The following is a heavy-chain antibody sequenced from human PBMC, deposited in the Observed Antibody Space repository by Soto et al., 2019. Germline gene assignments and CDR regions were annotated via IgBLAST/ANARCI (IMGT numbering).Heavy chain of an antibody. D-gene: IGHD1-26*01. CDR3: ARGSYLHKTLYYYYGMDV. V-gene: IGHV3-30-3*01. CDR2: ISYDGSNK. J-gene: IGHJ6*02. Sequence: PGGSLRLSCAASGFTFSSYAMHWVRQAPGKGLEWVAVISYDGSNKYYADSVKGRFTISRDNSKNTLYLQMNNLRAEDTAVYYCARGSYLHKTLYYYYGMDVWGQGPTVTVSS. CDR1: GFTFSSYA.